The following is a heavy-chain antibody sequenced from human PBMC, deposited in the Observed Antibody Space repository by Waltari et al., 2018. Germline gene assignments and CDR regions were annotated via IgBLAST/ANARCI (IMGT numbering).Heavy chain of an antibody. V-gene: IGHV4-59*01. Sequence: QVQLQESGPGLVKPSETLSLTCTVSGGSIRRYYWRWIRQPPGKGLEWIGYIYYSGSTNYNPSLKSRVTISVDTSKNQFSLKLSSVTAADTAVYYCARDNGDFAFDIWGQGTMVTVSS. CDR3: ARDNGDFAFDI. J-gene: IGHJ3*02. D-gene: IGHD4-17*01. CDR1: GGSIRRYY. CDR2: IYYSGST.